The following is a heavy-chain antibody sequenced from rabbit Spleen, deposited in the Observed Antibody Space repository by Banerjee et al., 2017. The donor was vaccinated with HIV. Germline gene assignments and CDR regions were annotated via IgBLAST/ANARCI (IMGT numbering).Heavy chain of an antibody. D-gene: IGHD1-1*01. CDR2: IYTGSGST. J-gene: IGHJ4*01. V-gene: IGHV1S40*01. CDR3: ARDLDGVIGWNFGW. Sequence: QQLVESGGGLVKPGASLTLTCTASGSSSTYFLCWVRQAPGKGLEWIGCIYTGSGSTYYASWAKGRFTISKTSSTTVTLQMTSLTAADTATYFCARDLDGVIGWNFGWWGPGTLVTVS. CDR1: GSSSTYF.